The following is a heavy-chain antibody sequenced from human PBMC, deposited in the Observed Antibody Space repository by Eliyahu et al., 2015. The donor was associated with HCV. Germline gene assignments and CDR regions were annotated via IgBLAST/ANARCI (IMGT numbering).Heavy chain of an antibody. V-gene: IGHV3-13*01. J-gene: IGHJ2*01. CDR1: GFXFDNND. CDR2: IDAAGDT. CDR3: ARGKTVGYSRKYLDL. D-gene: IGHD2-15*01. Sequence: EVQLVESGGGLVQPGGSLRLSCAASGFXFDNNDMHWVRQATGEGLEWVSTIDAAGDTSXAGSIMGRFIISRENGKNSLNLYMNNLRTGDTAVYYCARGKTVGYSRKYLDLWGRGTRVIVSS.